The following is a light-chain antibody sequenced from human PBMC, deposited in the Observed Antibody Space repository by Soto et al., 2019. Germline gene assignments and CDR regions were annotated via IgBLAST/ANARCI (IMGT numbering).Light chain of an antibody. CDR3: QQYNNWPPSIT. J-gene: IGKJ5*01. V-gene: IGKV3D-15*01. CDR1: QNVNNF. CDR2: DAS. Sequence: EIVLTQSPATLSLSPGERVTLSCRASQNVNNFLAWYQHKPGQAPRLLIYDASNRAAGIPARFSGSGSGTEFSLTISSLQSEDFAVYYCQQYNNWPPSITFGQGTRLEI.